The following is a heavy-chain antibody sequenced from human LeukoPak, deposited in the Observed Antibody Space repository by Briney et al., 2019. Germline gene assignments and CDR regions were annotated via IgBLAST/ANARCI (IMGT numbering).Heavy chain of an antibody. CDR3: ARDRGDYYGSPNWFDP. D-gene: IGHD3-10*01. J-gene: IGHJ5*02. V-gene: IGHV4-59*06. CDR1: GGSISSYY. CDR2: IYYSGST. Sequence: SETLSLTCTVSGGSISSYYWSWIRQHPGKGLEWIGYIYYSGSTYYNPSLKSRVTISVDTSKNQFSLKLSSVTAADTAVYYCARDRGDYYGSPNWFDPWGQGTLVTVSS.